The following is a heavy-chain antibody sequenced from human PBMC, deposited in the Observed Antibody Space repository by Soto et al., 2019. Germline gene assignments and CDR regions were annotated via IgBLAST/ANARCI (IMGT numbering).Heavy chain of an antibody. CDR3: ARGTSWQLPFDY. Sequence: QVQLQESGPGLVKPSETLSLTCTVSSDSISSYYWSWIRQPPGKRLEWIGYISDSGSTDYNPSLKSRVTISGDTSKDQCSLKVSSVTAADTSVYYCARGTSWQLPFDYGGQGTLVTVSS. CDR2: ISDSGST. V-gene: IGHV4-59*01. CDR1: SDSISSYY. D-gene: IGHD6-13*01. J-gene: IGHJ4*02.